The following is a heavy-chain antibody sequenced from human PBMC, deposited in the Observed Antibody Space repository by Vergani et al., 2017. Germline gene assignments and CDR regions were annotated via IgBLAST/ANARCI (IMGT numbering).Heavy chain of an antibody. V-gene: IGHV4-61*02. J-gene: IGHJ4*02. D-gene: IGHD2-15*01. CDR3: ARSRPYCTSGSCPAI. CDR2: IHTGGST. CDR1: GESIRSGSHY. Sequence: QVKLQESGPGLLKTSQTLSLTCTVSGESIRSGSHYWSWIRQPAGKGPEWIGHIHTGGSTDLNPSFKSRVSISVDTSKSQVSLKLNSVTVADTAVYYCARSRPYCTSGSCPAIWGQGTLVTVSS.